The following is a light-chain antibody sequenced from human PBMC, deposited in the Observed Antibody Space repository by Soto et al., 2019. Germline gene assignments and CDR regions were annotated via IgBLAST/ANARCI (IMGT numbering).Light chain of an antibody. V-gene: IGKV3D-20*02. CDR1: QSVSSSY. CDR3: QQRSNWPIT. CDR2: DAS. Sequence: PGERVTLSCRASQSVSSSYLTWYQQKPGQAPRLLIYDASNRATGIPARFSGSGSGTDFTLTISSLEPEDFAVYYCQQRSNWPITFGQGTRWRI. J-gene: IGKJ5*01.